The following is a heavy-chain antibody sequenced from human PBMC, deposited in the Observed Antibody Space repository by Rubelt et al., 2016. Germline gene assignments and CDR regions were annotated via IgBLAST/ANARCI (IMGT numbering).Heavy chain of an antibody. Sequence: QVQLVQSGAEVKKPGASVKVSCKASGYTFTTYGINWVRQAPGQGLEWMGWISAYNDNTNHAQKLQGRVTMTTDASTSTAYMELRSLGSDDTAVYYCAREAYSGRYPLIDYWGQGTLVTVSS. J-gene: IGHJ4*02. D-gene: IGHD1-26*01. CDR3: AREAYSGRYPLIDY. V-gene: IGHV1-18*01. CDR1: GYTFTTYG. CDR2: ISAYNDNT.